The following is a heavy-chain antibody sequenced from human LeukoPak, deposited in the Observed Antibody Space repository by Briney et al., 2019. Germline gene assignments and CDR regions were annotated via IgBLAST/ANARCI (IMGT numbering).Heavy chain of an antibody. CDR2: ISAYNGNT. CDR3: ARKGNYDSSYYYMDV. CDR1: GYTFTSYG. Sequence: ASVKVSCKASGYTFTSYGISWVRQAPGQGLEWMGWISAYNGNTNYAQKLQGRVTMTTDTSTSTAYMELRSLRSDDTAVYYCARKGNYDSSYYYMDVWGKGTTVTVSS. J-gene: IGHJ6*03. V-gene: IGHV1-18*01. D-gene: IGHD3-22*01.